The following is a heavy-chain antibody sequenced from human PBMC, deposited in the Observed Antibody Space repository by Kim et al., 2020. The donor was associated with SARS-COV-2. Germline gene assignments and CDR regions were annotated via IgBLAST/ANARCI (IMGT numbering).Heavy chain of an antibody. Sequence: ASVKVSCKASGYTFTSYYMHWVRQAPGQGLEWMGIINPSGGSTSYAQKFQGRVTMTRDTSTSTVYMELSSLRSEDTAVYYCARGTKWEHDYSNYELDYWGQGTLVTVSS. J-gene: IGHJ4*02. CDR1: GYTFTSYY. D-gene: IGHD4-4*01. CDR3: ARGTKWEHDYSNYELDY. V-gene: IGHV1-46*01. CDR2: INPSGGST.